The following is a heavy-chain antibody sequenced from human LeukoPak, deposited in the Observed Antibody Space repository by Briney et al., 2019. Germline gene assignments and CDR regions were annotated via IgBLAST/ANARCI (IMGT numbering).Heavy chain of an antibody. CDR1: GFTFSSYE. J-gene: IGHJ4*02. CDR2: ISSSGSTI. V-gene: IGHV3-48*03. D-gene: IGHD3-3*01. Sequence: PGGSLRLSCAASGFTFSSYEMNWVRQAPGKGLEWVSYISSSGSTIYYADSVKGRFTISRDNAKNSVYLQMNSLRAEDTAMYYCARGSGRISIFGVPYWGQGTLVTVSS. CDR3: ARGSGRISIFGVPY.